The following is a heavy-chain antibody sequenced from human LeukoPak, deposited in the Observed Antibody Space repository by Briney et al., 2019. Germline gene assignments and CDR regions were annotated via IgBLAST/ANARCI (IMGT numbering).Heavy chain of an antibody. J-gene: IGHJ6*02. CDR1: GFTVISNY. CDR2: IYSGGST. V-gene: IGHV3-66*01. CDR3: ASRDKGYYYGMDV. D-gene: IGHD5-24*01. Sequence: VGSLRLSCAASGFTVISNYMSSVRQAPGKGLEWVSLIYSGGSTYYADSVKGRLTISRDNSKNTLYLQMNSLRAEDTAVYYCASRDKGYYYGMDVWGQGTTVTVSS.